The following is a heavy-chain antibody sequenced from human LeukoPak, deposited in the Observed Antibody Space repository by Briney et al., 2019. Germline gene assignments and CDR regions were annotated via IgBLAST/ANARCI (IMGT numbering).Heavy chain of an antibody. CDR1: GFTFTSYS. Sequence: GGSLRLSCAASGFTFTSYSMNWVRQAPGKGLEWVSSISSSSSYIYYADSVKGRFTIPRDNAKNSLYLQMNSLRAEDTAVYYCARGLSSSWLDYWGQGTLVTVSS. V-gene: IGHV3-21*01. J-gene: IGHJ4*02. CDR2: ISSSSSYI. D-gene: IGHD6-13*01. CDR3: ARGLSSSWLDY.